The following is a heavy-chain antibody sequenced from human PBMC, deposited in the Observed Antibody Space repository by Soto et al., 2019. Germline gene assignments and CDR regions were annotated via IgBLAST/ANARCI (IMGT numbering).Heavy chain of an antibody. CDR2: IYYNGRT. D-gene: IGHD4-17*01. Sequence: QVQLQESGPGLVKPSETLSLTCTVSGGSISSFYWNCIRQPPGKGLEWIGFIYYNGRTNYNPSLKTRVTISADTSKNQFSLKLSSVTAADTAVYYCARGVDYGDYPYFDYWGQGTLVTVSS. CDR3: ARGVDYGDYPYFDY. V-gene: IGHV4-59*01. J-gene: IGHJ4*02. CDR1: GGSISSFY.